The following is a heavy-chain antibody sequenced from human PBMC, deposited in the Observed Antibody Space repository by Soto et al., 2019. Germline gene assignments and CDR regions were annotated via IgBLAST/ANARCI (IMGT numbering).Heavy chain of an antibody. CDR3: AINMAAAEYYYYYFMDV. CDR2: IYYSGST. V-gene: IGHV4-39*01. CDR1: GGSISSSSYY. J-gene: IGHJ6*03. D-gene: IGHD6-13*01. Sequence: SETLSLTCTVSGGSISSSSYYWGWIRQPPGKGLEWIGSIYYSGSTYYNPSLKSRVTISVDTSKNQFSLKLSSVTAADTAVYYCAINMAAAEYYYYYFMDVWGKGTTVTVSS.